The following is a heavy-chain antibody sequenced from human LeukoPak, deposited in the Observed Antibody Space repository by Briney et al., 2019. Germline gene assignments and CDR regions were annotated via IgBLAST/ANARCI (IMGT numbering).Heavy chain of an antibody. J-gene: IGHJ4*02. V-gene: IGHV3-53*01. CDR2: IYSGGST. CDR1: GFTVSSNY. D-gene: IGHD2-15*01. CDR3: AKAVTSIVVVSFDY. Sequence: PGGSLRLSCAASGFTVSSNYMSWVRQAPGKGLEWVSVIYSGGSTYYADSVKGRFTISRDNSKNTLYLQMNSLRAEDTAVYYCAKAVTSIVVVSFDYWGQGTLVTVSS.